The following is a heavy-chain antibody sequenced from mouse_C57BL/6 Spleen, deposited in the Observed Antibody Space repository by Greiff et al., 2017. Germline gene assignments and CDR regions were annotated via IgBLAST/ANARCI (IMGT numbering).Heavy chain of an antibody. CDR2: IDPEDGET. CDR3: ARGCITTVVAPFDY. D-gene: IGHD1-1*01. J-gene: IGHJ2*01. CDR1: GFNIKDYY. V-gene: IGHV14-2*01. Sequence: VQLQQSGAELVKPGASVKLSCTASGFNIKDYYMHWVKQRTEQGLEWIGRIDPEDGETKYAPKCQGKATITADASSNTAYLQLSSLTSEDTAVYYCARGCITTVVAPFDYWGQGTTLTVSS.